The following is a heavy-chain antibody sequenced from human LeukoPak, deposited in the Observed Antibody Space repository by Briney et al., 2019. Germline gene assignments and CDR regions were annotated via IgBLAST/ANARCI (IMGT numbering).Heavy chain of an antibody. J-gene: IGHJ3*02. CDR1: GFTFSSYN. D-gene: IGHD6-25*01. V-gene: IGHV3-21*01. CDR3: ARSLPYSSAAHYAFDI. Sequence: GGSLRLSCAASGFTFSSYNMNWVRQAPGKGLEWVSSISSSSSYIYYADSVKGRFTISRDNAKNSLYLQMNSLRAEDTAVYYCARSLPYSSAAHYAFDIWGQGTMVTVSS. CDR2: ISSSSSYI.